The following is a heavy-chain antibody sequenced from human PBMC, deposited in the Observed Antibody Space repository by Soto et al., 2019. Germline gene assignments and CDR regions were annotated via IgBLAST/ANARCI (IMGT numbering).Heavy chain of an antibody. J-gene: IGHJ4*02. Sequence: PRGSLRLSCSASGFTFGNYWMHWFRQAPGKGLEWVSRTTSDGTTTNYADSVKGRFTVSRDNAKNTLYLQMNSLRAEDTAMYYCARAEVDYWGPGTLVTVSS. CDR1: GFTFGNYW. CDR2: TTSDGTTT. CDR3: ARAEVDY. V-gene: IGHV3-74*01.